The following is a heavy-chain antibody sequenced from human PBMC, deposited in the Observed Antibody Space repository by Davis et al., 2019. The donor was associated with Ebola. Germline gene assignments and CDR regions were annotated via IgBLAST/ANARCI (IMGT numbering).Heavy chain of an antibody. V-gene: IGHV3-9*01. CDR3: ARVTYYGSGSYYPFGYYYGMDV. J-gene: IGHJ6*02. CDR2: ISWNSGSI. D-gene: IGHD3-10*01. Sequence: GGSLRLSCAASGFTFDDYAMHWVRQAPGKGLEWVSGISWNSGSIGYADSVKGRFTISRDNAKNTLYLQMNSLRAEDTAVYYCARVTYYGSGSYYPFGYYYGMDVWGQGTTVTVSS. CDR1: GFTFDDYA.